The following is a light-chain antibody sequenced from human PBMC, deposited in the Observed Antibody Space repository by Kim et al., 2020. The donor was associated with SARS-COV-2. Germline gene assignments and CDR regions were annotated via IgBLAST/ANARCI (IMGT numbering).Light chain of an antibody. V-gene: IGKV1-39*01. CDR2: TAS. CDR1: QSIGSR. J-gene: IGKJ1*01. CDR3: QQSYNSWT. Sequence: DIQMTQSPSSLSASVGDRVTITCRASQSIGSRLNWYQQKPGKAPNLLIYTASTLQSGVPSRFSGSGSGTDLTLTITSLQPEDFAIYYCQQSYNSWTFGQGTKVDIK.